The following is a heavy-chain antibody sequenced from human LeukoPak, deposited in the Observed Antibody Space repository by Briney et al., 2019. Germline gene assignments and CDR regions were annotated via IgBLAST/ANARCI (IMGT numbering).Heavy chain of an antibody. D-gene: IGHD3-22*01. V-gene: IGHV3-30*04. CDR3: ARGGYGSSGYYYGVDY. CDR1: GFTFSSYA. CDR2: ISYDGSNK. J-gene: IGHJ4*02. Sequence: GRSLRLSCAASGFTFSSYAMHWVRQAPGKGLEWVAVISYDGSNKYYADSVKGRFTISRDNSKNTLYLQMNSLRAEDTAVYYCARGGYGSSGYYYGVDYWGQGTLVTVSS.